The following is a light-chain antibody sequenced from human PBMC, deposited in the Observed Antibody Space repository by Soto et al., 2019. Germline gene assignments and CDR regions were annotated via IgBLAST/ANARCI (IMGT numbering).Light chain of an antibody. CDR1: QSVSGS. Sequence: DTVLAQSPSTLSLSPGERATLSCRASQSVSGSLAWYQQRPGQAPRLLIYDASNRATGIPARFSGSGSGTDFTLTISSLESEDFAVYYCQQRSNWRLAFGGGTKVEIK. V-gene: IGKV3-11*01. CDR2: DAS. J-gene: IGKJ4*01. CDR3: QQRSNWRLA.